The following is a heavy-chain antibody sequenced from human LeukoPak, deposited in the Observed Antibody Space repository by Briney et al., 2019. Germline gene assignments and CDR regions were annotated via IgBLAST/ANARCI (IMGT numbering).Heavy chain of an antibody. CDR3: AKGHLAVAGGYYFDS. J-gene: IGHJ4*02. V-gene: IGHV3-9*01. D-gene: IGHD6-19*01. CDR1: GFTFDDYA. Sequence: GGSLRLSCAASGFTFDDYAMHWVRQVPGRGLEWVSGISWNSGRIAYADSLKGRFTISRDNAENSLYLEMNSLRPEDTAFYYCAKGHLAVAGGYYFDSWGQGTLVTVSS. CDR2: ISWNSGRI.